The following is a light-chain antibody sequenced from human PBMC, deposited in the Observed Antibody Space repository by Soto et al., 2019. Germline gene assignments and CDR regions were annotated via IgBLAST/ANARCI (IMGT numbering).Light chain of an antibody. J-gene: IGKJ1*01. CDR3: QQYYSSLTWT. Sequence: DIVMTQSPDSRAVSLGERATINCKSSQSVLYNSNTKNYLAWYQQKPGQPPKLLIYWASTRESGVPDRFSGSGSGTDFTLTISSLQAEDVAVYYCQQYYSSLTWTFGQGTKVEIK. CDR2: WAS. V-gene: IGKV4-1*01. CDR1: QSVLYNSNTKNY.